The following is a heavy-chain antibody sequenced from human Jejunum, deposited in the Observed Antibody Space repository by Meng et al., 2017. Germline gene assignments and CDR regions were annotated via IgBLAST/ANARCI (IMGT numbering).Heavy chain of an antibody. CDR2: IRYDGSNT. J-gene: IGHJ6*02. V-gene: IGHV3-30*02. D-gene: IGHD3-10*01. Sequence: GESLKISCAASGFIFSNYGMIWVRQAPGKGLEWVALIRYDGSNTYYEESVKGRFTISRDNSKNTLFLQMNSLRDEDTAVYYCARDLRGLRGSITGAAGTDVWGQGTTVTVSS. CDR1: GFIFSNYG. CDR3: ARDLRGLRGSITGAAGTDV.